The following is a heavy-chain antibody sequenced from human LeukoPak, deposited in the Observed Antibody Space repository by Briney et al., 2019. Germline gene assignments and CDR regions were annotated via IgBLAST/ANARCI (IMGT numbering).Heavy chain of an antibody. D-gene: IGHD6-13*01. J-gene: IGHJ4*02. CDR3: ARDPGYSSSWPDY. CDR1: GFTFSSYA. CDR2: IWYDGSNK. Sequence: GGSLRLSCAASGFTFSSYAMHWVRQAPGKGLEWVAVIWYDGSNKYYADSVKGRFTISRDNSKNTLYLQMNSLRAEDTAVYYCARDPGYSSSWPDYWGQGTLVTVSS. V-gene: IGHV3-33*08.